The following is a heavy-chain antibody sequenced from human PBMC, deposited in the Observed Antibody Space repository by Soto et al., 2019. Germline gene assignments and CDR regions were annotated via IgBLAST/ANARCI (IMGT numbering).Heavy chain of an antibody. V-gene: IGHV3-30*18. J-gene: IGHJ4*02. Sequence: VQLVESGGGVVQPGRSLRLSCAASGFTFSDYAMHWVRQAPGKGLEWVAVVSHDGRNTHYADSVKGRFTISRDSSKNTVLLEMSSLRAEDTAVYCCAKGGRQWLGTSGFNYWGQGALVTVSS. CDR1: GFTFSDYA. CDR3: AKGGRQWLGTSGFNY. D-gene: IGHD6-19*01. CDR2: VSHDGRNT.